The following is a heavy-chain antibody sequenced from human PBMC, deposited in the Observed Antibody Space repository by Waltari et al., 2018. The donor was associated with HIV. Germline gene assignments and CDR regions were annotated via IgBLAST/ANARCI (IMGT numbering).Heavy chain of an antibody. CDR3: ATLRVGKTRDTFDI. CDR1: GFTFDDYA. J-gene: IGHJ3*02. Sequence: EVQLEESGGNLVPPGRSLRLSCGASGFTFDDYAMHWVRQVPGKGLCWFSEINWNVADVDYADSVKGRFTISRDNTKNSLYLQMNSLRDEDTAVYYCATLRVGKTRDTFDIWGQGTMVTVSS. D-gene: IGHD7-27*01. CDR2: INWNVADV. V-gene: IGHV3-9*01.